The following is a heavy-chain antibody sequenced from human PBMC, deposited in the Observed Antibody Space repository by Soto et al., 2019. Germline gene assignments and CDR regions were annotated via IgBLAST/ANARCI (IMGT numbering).Heavy chain of an antibody. Sequence: GASVKVSCKAPRFTFTSYAMYWVRHSPGQGLEWMGIINPSGGSTSYAQKFQGRVTMTRDTSTSTVYMELSSLRSEDTAVYYCARLAYCGGDCHQGGEYFQHWGQGTLVTVSS. J-gene: IGHJ1*01. CDR1: RFTFTSYA. CDR3: ARLAYCGGDCHQGGEYFQH. D-gene: IGHD2-21*02. V-gene: IGHV1-46*03. CDR2: INPSGGST.